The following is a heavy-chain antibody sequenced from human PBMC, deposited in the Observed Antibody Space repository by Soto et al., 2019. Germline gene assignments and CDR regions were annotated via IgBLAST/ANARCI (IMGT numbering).Heavy chain of an antibody. J-gene: IGHJ6*03. V-gene: IGHV3-7*01. CDR3: AVGDHYYYYYMDV. CDR2: IKQDGSEK. Sequence: GGSLRLSCAASGFTFSSYWMSWVRQAPGKGLEWVANIKQDGSEKYYVDSVKGRFTISRDNAKNSLYLQMNSLRAEDTAVYYCAVGDHYYYYYMDVWGKGTTVTVSS. CDR1: GFTFSSYW.